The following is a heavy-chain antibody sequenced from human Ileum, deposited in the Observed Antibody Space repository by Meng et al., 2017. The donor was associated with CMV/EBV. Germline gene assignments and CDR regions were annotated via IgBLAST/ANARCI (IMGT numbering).Heavy chain of an antibody. V-gene: IGHV4-30-4*01. CDR2: IYYTGTT. CDR1: GGSISSGGFY. CDR3: AGKDGYSSGLFDY. D-gene: IGHD5-24*01. Sequence: VSGGSISSGGFYWSWIRQPPGKGLEWIGYIYYTGTTSYNPSLKSRVTLSVDRSKNQFSLKMTSVTAADTAVYYCAGKDGYSSGLFDYWGQGTLVTVSS. J-gene: IGHJ4*02.